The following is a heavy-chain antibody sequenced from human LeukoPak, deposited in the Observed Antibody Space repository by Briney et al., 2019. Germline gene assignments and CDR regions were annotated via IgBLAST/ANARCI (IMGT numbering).Heavy chain of an antibody. V-gene: IGHV4-39*01. Sequence: PSETLSFTCTVSSGSISTSTYYWGWIRQPPGKGLEWIGTVSYSGSTYLNPSLKSRVTISVGTSKNQFSLKLSSVTAADAAVYYCASHPPPTGNVNGAFDIWGQGTMVTVSS. CDR2: VSYSGST. CDR3: ASHPPPTGNVNGAFDI. CDR1: SGSISTSTYY. J-gene: IGHJ3*02. D-gene: IGHD1-1*01.